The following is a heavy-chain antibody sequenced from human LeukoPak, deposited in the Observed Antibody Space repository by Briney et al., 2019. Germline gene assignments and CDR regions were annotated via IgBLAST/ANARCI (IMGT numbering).Heavy chain of an antibody. CDR3: ARGTTVDY. Sequence: GGSLRLSCAASGFTFGSYAMTWARQAPGKGLEWVSAISDPGGSTFYADSVKGRFTISRDNSKNTLNLQMNSLRAEDTATYYCARGTTVDYWGQGTLLTVSS. CDR2: ISDPGGST. J-gene: IGHJ4*02. D-gene: IGHD4-17*01. V-gene: IGHV3-23*01. CDR1: GFTFGSYA.